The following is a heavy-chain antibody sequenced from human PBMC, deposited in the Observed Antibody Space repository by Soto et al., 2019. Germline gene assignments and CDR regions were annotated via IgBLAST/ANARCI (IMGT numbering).Heavy chain of an antibody. V-gene: IGHV4-30-4*01. D-gene: IGHD7-27*01. CDR3: ARGRYCLTGRCFPNWFDS. Sequence: QVQLLESGPGLVKPSQTLSLTCSVSGDSISNLDYFWAWIRQPPEQALEYIGYIYKSATTYYNPSFESRVAISVDTSKSQFSLNVTSVTAADTAVYFCARGRYCLTGRCFPNWFDSWGQGALVTVSS. CDR2: IYKSATT. CDR1: GDSISNLDYF. J-gene: IGHJ5*01.